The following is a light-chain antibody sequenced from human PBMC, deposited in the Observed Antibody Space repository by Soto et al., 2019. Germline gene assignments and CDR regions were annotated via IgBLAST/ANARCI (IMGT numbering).Light chain of an antibody. CDR3: QQRSNWPIT. CDR2: AIS. CDR1: HTISSSY. J-gene: IGKJ1*01. V-gene: IGKV3D-20*02. Sequence: IVLTQSQGTLSFSPVQRATLSCNASHTISSSYLAWYQQKPGQAPRLLIYAISDRATGVPDRFRGSGSGTDFTLTITRLEPEDFAVYYCQQRSNWPITFGQGTKVDI.